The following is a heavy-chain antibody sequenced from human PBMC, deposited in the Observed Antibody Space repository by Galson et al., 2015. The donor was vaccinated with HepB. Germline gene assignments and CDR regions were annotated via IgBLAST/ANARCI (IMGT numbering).Heavy chain of an antibody. Sequence: SVKVSCKASGYTFTGYYMHWVRQAPGQGLEWMGWINPNSGGTNYAQKFQGWVTMTRDTSISTAYMELSRLRSDDTAVYYCARDRRVDIVLVPAAMMVGNWFDPWGQGTLVTVSS. D-gene: IGHD2-2*01. J-gene: IGHJ5*02. V-gene: IGHV1-2*04. CDR3: ARDRRVDIVLVPAAMMVGNWFDP. CDR1: GYTFTGYY. CDR2: INPNSGGT.